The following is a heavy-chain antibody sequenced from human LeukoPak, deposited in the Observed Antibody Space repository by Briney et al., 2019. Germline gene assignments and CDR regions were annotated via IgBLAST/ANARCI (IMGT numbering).Heavy chain of an antibody. Sequence: ASVKVSCKASGYSFTDFTDYHLHWVRQAPGQGLEWVGRINPKIGDTFYAQKFRGRVTITGDTSINTGYMELSSLTSDDTAMYYCVRDFRGTYDYWGQGTLVTVSS. CDR3: VRDFRGTYDY. V-gene: IGHV1-2*06. J-gene: IGHJ4*02. CDR1: GYSFTDFTDYH. CDR2: INPKIGDT. D-gene: IGHD3-16*01.